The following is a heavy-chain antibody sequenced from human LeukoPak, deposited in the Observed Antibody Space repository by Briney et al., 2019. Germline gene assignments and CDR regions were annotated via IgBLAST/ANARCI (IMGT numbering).Heavy chain of an antibody. Sequence: SETLSLTCAVYGGSFSGYYWSWIRQPPGKGLEWIGEINHSGSTNYNPSLKSRVTISVDTSKNQFSLKLSSVTAADTAVYYCARDVDILTGFDYWGQGTTVTVSS. J-gene: IGHJ4*03. CDR3: ARDVDILTGFDY. V-gene: IGHV4-34*01. CDR2: INHSGST. CDR1: GGSFSGYY. D-gene: IGHD3-9*01.